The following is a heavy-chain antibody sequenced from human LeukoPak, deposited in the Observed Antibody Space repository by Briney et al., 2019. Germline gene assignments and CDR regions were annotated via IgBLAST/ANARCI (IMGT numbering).Heavy chain of an antibody. D-gene: IGHD3-22*01. CDR1: GYSISSGYY. V-gene: IGHV4-38-2*01. CDR2: MYHGGSP. Sequence: PSETLSLTCAVSGYSISSGYYWGWIRQPPGKGLEWIASMYHGGSPYYNPSLKSRVTISLDTSKNQFSLKLSSVTAADTAVYYCARGLVVVRDHDAFDIWGQGTMVTVSS. CDR3: ARGLVVVRDHDAFDI. J-gene: IGHJ3*02.